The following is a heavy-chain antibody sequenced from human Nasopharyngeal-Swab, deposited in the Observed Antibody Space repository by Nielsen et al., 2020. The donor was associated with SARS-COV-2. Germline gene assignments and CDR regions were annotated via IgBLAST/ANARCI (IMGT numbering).Heavy chain of an antibody. V-gene: IGHV4-34*01. CDR3: ARGHAFDI. J-gene: IGHJ3*02. Sequence: SETLSLTCAVYGESFSGHYWTWIRQPPGKGLEWIGEISHSGSTTYNSSLKSRLAMSVDTSKNQFSLKLNSVTAADTAVYYCARGHAFDIWGQGTMVTVSS. CDR1: GESFSGHY. CDR2: ISHSGST.